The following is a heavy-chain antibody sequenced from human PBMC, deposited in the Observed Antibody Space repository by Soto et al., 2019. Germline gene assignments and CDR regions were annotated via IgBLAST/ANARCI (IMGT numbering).Heavy chain of an antibody. CDR3: ARTTLVGAGAFDI. J-gene: IGHJ3*02. V-gene: IGHV1-2*04. CDR2: INPNSGGT. CDR1: GYTFPGYY. D-gene: IGHD1-26*01. Sequence: ASVKVSCKASGYTFPGYYMHWVRQAPGQGLEWMGWINPNSGGTNYAQKFQGWVTMTRDTSISTAYMELSRLRSDDTAVYYCARTTLVGAGAFDIWGQGTMVTVS.